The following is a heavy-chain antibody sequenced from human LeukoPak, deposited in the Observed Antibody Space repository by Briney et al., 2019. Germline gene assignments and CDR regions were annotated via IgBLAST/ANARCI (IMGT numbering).Heavy chain of an antibody. D-gene: IGHD1-14*01. CDR2: LLYDGNTK. V-gene: IGHV3-33*01. CDR3: ARDHRPEIQYYYMDV. CDR1: GFILSNYG. Sequence: PGGSLRLSCAASGFILSNYGMQWVRQAPGKGLEWVAALLYDGNTKHYADSVKGRFTISRDISKNTFYLQMNSLTAEDTAVYYCARDHRPEIQYYYMDVWGKGTTVAVSS. J-gene: IGHJ6*03.